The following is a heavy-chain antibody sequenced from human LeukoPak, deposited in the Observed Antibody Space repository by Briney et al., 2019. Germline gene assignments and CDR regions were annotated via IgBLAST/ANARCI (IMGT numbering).Heavy chain of an antibody. J-gene: IGHJ4*02. CDR3: AKVSGKMATIGSRGGYFDF. CDR2: ISWNSAGI. D-gene: IGHD5-24*01. CDR1: GSTFSHYW. Sequence: PGGSLRLSCAASGSTFSHYWVHWVRQAPGKGLEWVSGISWNSAGIGYADSVKGRFTISRDNAKNSLFLQMNSLRAEDTALYYCAKVSGKMATIGSRGGYFDFWGQGTLVTVSS. V-gene: IGHV3-9*01.